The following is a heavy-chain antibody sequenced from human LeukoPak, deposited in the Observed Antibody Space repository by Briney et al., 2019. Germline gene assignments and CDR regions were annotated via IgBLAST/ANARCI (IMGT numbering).Heavy chain of an antibody. CDR3: AREGTPGTHDY. CDR2: ISGDGGAT. Sequence: GGSLRLSCVASGFSFSSYSMHWVRQAPGEGLESVSAISGDGGATYYANSVKGRFTISRDNSKNTLYLQMGSLRPADMAVYYCAREGTPGTHDYWGQGTLVTVSS. V-gene: IGHV3-64*01. J-gene: IGHJ4*02. D-gene: IGHD6-13*01. CDR1: GFSFSSYS.